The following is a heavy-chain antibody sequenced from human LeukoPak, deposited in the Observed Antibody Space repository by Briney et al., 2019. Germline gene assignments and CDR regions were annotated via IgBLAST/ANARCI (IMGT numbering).Heavy chain of an antibody. CDR2: IYYSGST. V-gene: IGHV4-59*01. CDR3: AGLGSGSYYINY. D-gene: IGHD3-10*01. Sequence: SVTLSLTCTVSGGSISSYYWSWIRQPPGKGLEWIGYIYYSGSTNYNPSLKSRVTISVDTSKNQFSLKLSSVTAADTAVYYCAGLGSGSYYINYWGQGTLVTVSS. J-gene: IGHJ4*02. CDR1: GGSISSYY.